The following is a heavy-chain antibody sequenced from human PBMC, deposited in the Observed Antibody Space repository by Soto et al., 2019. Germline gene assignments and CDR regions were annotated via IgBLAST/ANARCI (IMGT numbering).Heavy chain of an antibody. CDR1: GGTFSSYA. Sequence: SVKVSCKASGGTFSSYAISWVRQAPGQGLEWMGGIIPIFGTASYAQKFQGRVTITADESTSTAYMELSSLRSEDTAVYYCARSSRGIAAAGLYYYYGMDVWGQGTTVTVSS. CDR2: IIPIFGTA. V-gene: IGHV1-69*13. CDR3: ARSSRGIAAAGLYYYYGMDV. J-gene: IGHJ6*02. D-gene: IGHD6-13*01.